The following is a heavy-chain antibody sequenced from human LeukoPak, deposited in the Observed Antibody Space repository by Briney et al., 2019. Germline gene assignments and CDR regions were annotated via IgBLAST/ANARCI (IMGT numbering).Heavy chain of an antibody. CDR3: AKDPSFPVWFGELLTGNDAFDI. D-gene: IGHD3-10*01. V-gene: IGHV3-23*01. CDR1: GFTFSSYA. J-gene: IGHJ3*02. Sequence: GGSLRLSCAASGFTFSSYAMSWVRQAPGKGLEWVSAISGSGGSTYYADSVKGRFTISRDNSKNTLYLQMNSLRAEDTAVYYCAKDPSFPVWFGELLTGNDAFDIWGQGTMVTVSS. CDR2: ISGSGGST.